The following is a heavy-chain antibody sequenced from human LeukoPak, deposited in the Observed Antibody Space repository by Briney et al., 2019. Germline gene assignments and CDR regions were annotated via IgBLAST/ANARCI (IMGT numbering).Heavy chain of an antibody. D-gene: IGHD3/OR15-3a*01. J-gene: IGHJ3*02. CDR1: GFTFSSHG. V-gene: IGHV3-64*01. CDR3: ARKSSLIFFDI. CDR2: ISSNGGTS. Sequence: GGTLRLSCAASGFTFSSHGMSWVRQAPGKGLEYVSAISSNGGTSYYANSVKGRFTISRDNSKNTLYLQMGSLRAEDTAVYYCARKSSLIFFDIWGQGTVVTVSS.